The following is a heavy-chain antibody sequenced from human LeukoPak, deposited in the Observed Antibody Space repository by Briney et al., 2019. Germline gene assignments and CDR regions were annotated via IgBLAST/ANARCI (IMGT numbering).Heavy chain of an antibody. J-gene: IGHJ4*02. CDR1: GFTFATYT. V-gene: IGHV3-23*01. CDR3: AKGDTVTSNFDY. CDR2: ITGNGGTT. Sequence: GGSLRLSCAASGFTFATYTMNWVRQAPGKGLEWVSAITGNGGTTYHADSVKGRFTISRDNSKNTLYLQMNSLRAEDTAVYYCAKGDTVTSNFDYWGQGTLVTVSS. D-gene: IGHD4-17*01.